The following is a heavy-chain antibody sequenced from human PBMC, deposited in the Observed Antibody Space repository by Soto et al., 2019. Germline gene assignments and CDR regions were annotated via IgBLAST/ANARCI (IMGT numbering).Heavy chain of an antibody. V-gene: IGHV3-30*04. J-gene: IGHJ6*02. D-gene: IGHD6-19*01. CDR3: ARGSVAGKLFYYGMDV. CDR2: ISYDGRNK. CDR1: GFSFSSYA. Sequence: QVQLVESGGGVVQPGRSLRLSCAASGFSFSSYAMHWVRQAPGKGLEWVAVISYDGRNKYYADSVKGRFTNSRDNSKNTVHLQMNSLRAEETAVYYCARGSVAGKLFYYGMDVWGQGTTVTVSS.